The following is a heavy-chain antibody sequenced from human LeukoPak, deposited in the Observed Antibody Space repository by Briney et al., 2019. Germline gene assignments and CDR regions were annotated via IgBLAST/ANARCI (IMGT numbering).Heavy chain of an antibody. D-gene: IGHD6-13*01. J-gene: IGHJ4*02. CDR2: ISYDGSNK. V-gene: IGHV3-30*04. CDR1: GFTFSSYA. Sequence: GGSLRLSCAAPGFTFSSYAMHWVRQAPGKGLEWGAVISYDGSNKYYADSVKGRFTISRDNSKNTLYLQMNSLRAEDTAVYYCAREVSSRIDFDYWGQGTLVTVSS. CDR3: AREVSSRIDFDY.